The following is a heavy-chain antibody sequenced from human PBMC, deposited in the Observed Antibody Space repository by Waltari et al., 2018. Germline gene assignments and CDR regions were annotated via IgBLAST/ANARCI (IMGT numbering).Heavy chain of an antibody. D-gene: IGHD3-9*01. Sequence: QVQLQQWGAGLLKPSETLSLTCAVYGGSFSGYYWSWVRQPPGKGLEWIGEINHSGSTNYNPSLKSRITISVDTSKNQFSLKLSSVTAADTAVYYCARGGIEAYYDILTGLPGYFYMDVWGKGTTVTVS. V-gene: IGHV4-34*01. CDR1: GGSFSGYY. CDR2: INHSGST. J-gene: IGHJ6*03. CDR3: ARGGIEAYYDILTGLPGYFYMDV.